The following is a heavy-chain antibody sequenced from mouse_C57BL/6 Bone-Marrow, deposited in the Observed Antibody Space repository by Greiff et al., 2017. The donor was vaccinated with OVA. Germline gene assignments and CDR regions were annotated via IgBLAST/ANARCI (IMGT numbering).Heavy chain of an antibody. V-gene: IGHV1-4*01. Sequence: VKLQESGAELARPGASVKMSCKASGYTFTSYTMHWVKQRPGQGLEWIGYINPSSGYTKYNQKFKDKATLTADKSSSTAYMQLSSLTSEDSAVYYCARSLYEYDGSWFAYWGQGTLVTVSA. CDR3: ARSLYEYDGSWFAY. CDR2: INPSSGYT. J-gene: IGHJ3*01. D-gene: IGHD2-4*01. CDR1: GYTFTSYT.